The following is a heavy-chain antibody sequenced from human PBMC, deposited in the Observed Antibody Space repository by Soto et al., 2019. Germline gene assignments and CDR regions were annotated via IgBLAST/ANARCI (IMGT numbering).Heavy chain of an antibody. J-gene: IGHJ6*02. Sequence: GGSLRLSCAASGVTFSSYGMHWARQAPGKGLEWVAVISYDGSNKYYADSVKGRFTISRDNSKNTLYLQINSLRAEDTAVYYCAKENYFDTGGDYSFAMDVWGQGTTVTVSS. V-gene: IGHV3-30-3*01. D-gene: IGHD3-22*01. CDR1: GVTFSSYG. CDR3: AKENYFDTGGDYSFAMDV. CDR2: ISYDGSNK.